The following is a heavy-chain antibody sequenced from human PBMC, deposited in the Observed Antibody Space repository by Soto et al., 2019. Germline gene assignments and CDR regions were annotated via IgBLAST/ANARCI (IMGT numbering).Heavy chain of an antibody. V-gene: IGHV1-18*04. CDR3: ARELDIVATEDYGMDV. Sequence: GASVKVSCKASGYTFTSYGISWVRQAPGQGLEWMGWISAYNGNTNYAQKLQGRVTMTTDTSTSTAYMELRSLRSDDTAVYYCARELDIVATEDYGMDVWGQGTTVTVSS. CDR1: GYTFTSYG. J-gene: IGHJ6*02. CDR2: ISAYNGNT. D-gene: IGHD5-12*01.